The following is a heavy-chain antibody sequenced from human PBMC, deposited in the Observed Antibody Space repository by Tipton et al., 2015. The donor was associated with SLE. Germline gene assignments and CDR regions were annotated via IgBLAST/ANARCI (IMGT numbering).Heavy chain of an antibody. CDR1: GGSIGSGGYS. CDR3: ASGTLEWSHEPDY. J-gene: IGHJ4*02. D-gene: IGHD3-3*01. CDR2: VYHSGSA. V-gene: IGHV4-30-2*01. Sequence: TLSLTCAVSGGSIGSGGYSWNWIRQPPGKGLEWIGYVYHSGSAYYNPSLKSRVTISVDTSKNQFSLRLSSVTAADTAMFYCASGTLEWSHEPDYWGQGTLVTVSS.